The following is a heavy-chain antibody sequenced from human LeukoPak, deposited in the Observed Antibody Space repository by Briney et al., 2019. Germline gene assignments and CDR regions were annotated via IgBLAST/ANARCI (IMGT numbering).Heavy chain of an antibody. CDR3: ARGSGTSEGRSIDY. V-gene: IGHV3-48*03. CDR2: ISSTGGTT. CDR1: GFTFNIYE. D-gene: IGHD1-26*01. Sequence: PGGSLRLSCAASGFTFNIYEMNWVRQAPGKGLEWVSYISSTGGTTYSAESVRGRFTIARDNAKNSLFLQMNSLRAEDTAVYYCARGSGTSEGRSIDYWGQGTLVTVSS. J-gene: IGHJ4*02.